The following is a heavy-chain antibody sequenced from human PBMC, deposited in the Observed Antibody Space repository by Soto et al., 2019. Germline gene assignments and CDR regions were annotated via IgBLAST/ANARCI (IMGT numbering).Heavy chain of an antibody. CDR2: IIPIFGTA. D-gene: IGHD1-26*01. J-gene: IGHJ6*02. V-gene: IGHV1-69*13. Sequence: SVKVSCKASGGTFSSYAISWVRQAPGQGLAWMGGIIPIFGTANYAQKFQGRVTITADESTSTAYMELSSLRSEDTAVYYCASSIVGATNPLDFYYYYGMDVWGQGTTVTVSS. CDR3: ASSIVGATNPLDFYYYYGMDV. CDR1: GGTFSSYA.